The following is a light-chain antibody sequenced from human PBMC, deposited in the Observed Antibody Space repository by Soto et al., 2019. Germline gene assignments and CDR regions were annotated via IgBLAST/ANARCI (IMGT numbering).Light chain of an antibody. Sequence: VMTQSPATLSVSPGERDTLSCRASQSVSSNYLAWYQQKPGQAPRLLIYDASSRATGIPDRFSGGGSGTDFTLTISRLEPEDFALYYCQQFSSYPLTFGGGTKVDIK. V-gene: IGKV3-20*01. CDR3: QQFSSYPLT. J-gene: IGKJ4*01. CDR1: QSVSSNY. CDR2: DAS.